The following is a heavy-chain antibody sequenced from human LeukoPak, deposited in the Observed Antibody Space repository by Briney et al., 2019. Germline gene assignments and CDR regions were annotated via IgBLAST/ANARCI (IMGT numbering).Heavy chain of an antibody. D-gene: IGHD6-13*01. CDR1: GFTFSSYV. V-gene: IGHV3-23*01. CDR3: AKAGHSSSWAWADY. J-gene: IGHJ4*02. Sequence: PGGSLRLSCAASGFTFSSYVRSWVRQAPGKGLEWVSVISGSDDSTYYADYVTGRFTISRNNSKNTLFLQMNSLRAEDTALYYCAKAGHSSSWAWADYWGQGTLVTVSS. CDR2: ISGSDDST.